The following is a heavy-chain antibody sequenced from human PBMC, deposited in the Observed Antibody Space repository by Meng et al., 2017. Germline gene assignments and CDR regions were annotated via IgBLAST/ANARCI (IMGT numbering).Heavy chain of an antibody. CDR2: IYYSGST. CDR3: ARSLTVTTVWFDP. J-gene: IGHJ5*02. V-gene: IGHV4-31*03. D-gene: IGHD4-17*01. CDR1: GGSISSGGYY. Sequence: QVQLQVSGPGLVKPSQTLSPTCTVSGGSISSGGYYWSWIRQHPGKGLEWIGYIYYSGSTYYNPSLKSRVTISVDTSKNQFSLKLSSVTAADTAAYYCARSLTVTTVWFDPWGQGTLVTVSS.